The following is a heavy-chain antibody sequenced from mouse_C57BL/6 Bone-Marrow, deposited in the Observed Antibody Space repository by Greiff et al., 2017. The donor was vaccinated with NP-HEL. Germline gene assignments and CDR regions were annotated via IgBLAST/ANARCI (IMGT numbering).Heavy chain of an antibody. CDR3: ASPYDYDVAWFAY. CDR1: GFTFSSYG. Sequence: DVQLQESGGDLVKPGGSLKLSCAASGFTFSSYGMSWVRQTPDKRLEWVATISSGGSYTYYPDSVKGRFTISRDNAKNTLYLQMSRLKSEDTAMYYCASPYDYDVAWFAYWGQGTLVTVSA. V-gene: IGHV5-6*01. J-gene: IGHJ3*01. D-gene: IGHD2-4*01. CDR2: ISSGGSYT.